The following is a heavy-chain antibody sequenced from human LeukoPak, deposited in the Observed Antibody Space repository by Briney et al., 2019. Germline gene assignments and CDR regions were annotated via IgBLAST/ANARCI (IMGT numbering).Heavy chain of an antibody. D-gene: IGHD3-10*01. Sequence: ASVKVSCKTSGYTFTSYYMHWVRQAPGQGLEWMGIINPSGGGTNYAQKFQGRVTLTRDTSAKTVYMELSSLKSEDTAVYYCARGGPLVLLWFGESQDYWGQGTLVTVSS. V-gene: IGHV1-46*01. CDR1: GYTFTSYY. CDR3: ARGGPLVLLWFGESQDY. J-gene: IGHJ4*02. CDR2: INPSGGGT.